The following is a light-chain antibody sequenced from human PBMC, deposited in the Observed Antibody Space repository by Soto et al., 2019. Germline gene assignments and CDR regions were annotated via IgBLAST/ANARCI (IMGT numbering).Light chain of an antibody. Sequence: QSLLKQPASVSGSPGQSITISCTGTSSDVGGYNYVSWYQHHPGKAPKLMIYDVSNRPSGVSNRFSGSKSGNTASLSISGLQPEDEADYYCSSYRTSNTRQIVCGTGTKVTVL. J-gene: IGLJ1*01. V-gene: IGLV2-14*03. CDR3: SSYRTSNTRQIV. CDR2: DVS. CDR1: SSDVGGYNY.